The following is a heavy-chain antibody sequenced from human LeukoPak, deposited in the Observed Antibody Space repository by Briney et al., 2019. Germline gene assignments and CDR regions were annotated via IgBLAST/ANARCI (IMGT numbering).Heavy chain of an antibody. D-gene: IGHD3-10*01. CDR3: ARVPRFLWFGGAFDY. CDR1: GGSISSSSYY. Sequence: SETLSLTCTVSGGSISSSSYYWGWIRQPPGKGLEWIGSIYYSGSTYYNPSLKSRVTISVDTSKNQFSLKLSSVTAADTAVYYCARVPRFLWFGGAFDYWGQGTLVTVSS. J-gene: IGHJ4*02. V-gene: IGHV4-39*01. CDR2: IYYSGST.